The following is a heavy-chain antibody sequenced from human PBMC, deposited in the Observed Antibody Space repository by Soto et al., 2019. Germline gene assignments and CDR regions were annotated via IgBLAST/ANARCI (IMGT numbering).Heavy chain of an antibody. V-gene: IGHV1-3*01. Sequence: ASVKVSCKASGYTFTSYAMHWVRQAPGQRLEWMGWINAGNGNTKYSQKFQGRVTITRDTSASTAYMELSSLRSEDTAVYYCARGITLPTPLDYWGQGTLVNGSS. J-gene: IGHJ4*02. CDR3: ARGITLPTPLDY. CDR1: GYTFTSYA. CDR2: INAGNGNT. D-gene: IGHD1-20*01.